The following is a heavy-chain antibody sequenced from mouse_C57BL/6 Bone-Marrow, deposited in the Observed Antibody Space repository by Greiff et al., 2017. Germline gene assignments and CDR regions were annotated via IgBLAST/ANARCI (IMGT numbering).Heavy chain of an antibody. D-gene: IGHD1-1*01. J-gene: IGHJ3*01. CDR3: ARGGSSPAWFAY. V-gene: IGHV1-64*01. CDR2: IHPNSGST. Sequence: QVQLQQPGAELVKPGASVKLSCTASGYTFTSYWMHWVKQRPGQGLEWIGMIHPNSGSTNYNEKFKSKATLTVDKSSSTAYMQLSSLTSEDSAVYYCARGGSSPAWFAYWGKGTLVTVSA. CDR1: GYTFTSYW.